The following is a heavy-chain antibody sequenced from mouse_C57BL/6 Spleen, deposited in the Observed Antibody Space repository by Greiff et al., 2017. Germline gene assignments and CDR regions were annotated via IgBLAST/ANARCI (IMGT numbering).Heavy chain of an antibody. CDR1: GYAFTNYL. Sequence: VKLQESGAELVRPGTSVKVSCKASGYAFTNYLIEWVKQRPGQGLEWIGVINPGSGGTNYNEKFKGKGTLTADKSSSTAYMQLSSLTSEDSAVYFCARNSNYVPYAMDYWGQGTSVTVSS. CDR2: INPGSGGT. J-gene: IGHJ4*01. D-gene: IGHD2-5*01. V-gene: IGHV1-54*01. CDR3: ARNSNYVPYAMDY.